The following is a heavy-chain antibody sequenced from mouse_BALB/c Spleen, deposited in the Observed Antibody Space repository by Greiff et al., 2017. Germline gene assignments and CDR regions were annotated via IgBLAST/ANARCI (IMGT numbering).Heavy chain of an antibody. CDR3: TRTYYGNYEDAMDY. CDR2: IYPGNSDT. V-gene: IGHV1-5*01. D-gene: IGHD2-10*01. J-gene: IGHJ4*01. Sequence: VQLKQSGTVLARPGASVKMSCKASGYSFTSYWMHWVKQRPGQGLEWIGAIYPGNSDTSYNQKFKGKAKLTAVTSASTAYMELSSLTNEDSAVYYCTRTYYGNYEDAMDYWGQGTSVTVSS. CDR1: GYSFTSYW.